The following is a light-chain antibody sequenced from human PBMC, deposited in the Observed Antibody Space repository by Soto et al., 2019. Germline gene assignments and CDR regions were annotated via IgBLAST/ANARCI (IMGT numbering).Light chain of an antibody. CDR3: SSYTSASTLLYV. V-gene: IGLV2-14*01. Sequence: QSALTQPASVSGSPGQSITISCTGTSSDVGGYNYVSWYQQHPGIAPKLLIYGVTNRPSGVSPRFSGSKSGNTASLTISGLRAEDEADYHCSSYTSASTLLYVFGTGTKVTVL. J-gene: IGLJ1*01. CDR2: GVT. CDR1: SSDVGGYNY.